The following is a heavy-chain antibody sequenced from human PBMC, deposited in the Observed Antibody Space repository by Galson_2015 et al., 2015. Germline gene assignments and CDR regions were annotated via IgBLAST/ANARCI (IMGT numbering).Heavy chain of an antibody. CDR1: GYTFTSYA. Sequence: VKVSCKASGYTFTSYAMNWVRQAPGQGLEWMGWINTNTGNPTYAQGFTGRFVFSLDTSVSTAYLQISSLKAEDTAVYYCAITVNVVMVAASNWFDPWGQGTLVTVSS. CDR2: INTNTGNP. D-gene: IGHD2-15*01. CDR3: AITVNVVMVAASNWFDP. J-gene: IGHJ5*02. V-gene: IGHV7-4-1*02.